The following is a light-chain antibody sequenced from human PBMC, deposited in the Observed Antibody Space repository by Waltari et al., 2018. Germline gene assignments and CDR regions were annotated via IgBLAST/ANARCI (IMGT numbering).Light chain of an antibody. CDR3: AAWDDSLSSHVV. Sequence: QSVLTQPPSASGPPGQRVTISCSGSSFNIGRNYVYWYQQLPGTAPKLLIYSNDQRPSAVPDLFSVSESGTSASLAISGLPSEDEAEYDYAAWDDSLSSHVVFGGGTKLTVL. CDR1: SFNIGRNY. V-gene: IGLV1-47*02. J-gene: IGLJ2*01. CDR2: SND.